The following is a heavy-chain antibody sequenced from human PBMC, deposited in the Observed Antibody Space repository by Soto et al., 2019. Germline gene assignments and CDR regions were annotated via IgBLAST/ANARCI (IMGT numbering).Heavy chain of an antibody. V-gene: IGHV3-9*01. CDR2: ISWNSGSI. J-gene: IGHJ5*02. CDR1: GFTFDDYA. CDR3: AKAPRGYSSSSLGGWFDP. D-gene: IGHD6-6*01. Sequence: EVQLVESGGGLVQPGRSLRLSCAASGFTFDDYAMHWVRQAPGKGLEWVSGISWNSGSIGYVDSVKGRFTISRDNAKNSLYLQMNSLRAEDTALYYCAKAPRGYSSSSLGGWFDPWGQGTLVTVSS.